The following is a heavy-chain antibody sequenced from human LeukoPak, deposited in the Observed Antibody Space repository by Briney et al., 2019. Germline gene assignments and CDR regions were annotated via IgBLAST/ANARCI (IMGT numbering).Heavy chain of an antibody. V-gene: IGHV4-59*01. CDR2: IYNSGST. Sequence: SETLSLTCTVSGVSITNYYWSWIRQPPGRGLEWIGYIYNSGSTNYNPALNPSLKSRVTISVDTSKNQFFLRLSSVTAADTAVYYCMRFYTGYAVDHWGQVTLVTVSS. J-gene: IGHJ4*02. CDR3: MRFYTGYAVDH. D-gene: IGHD3-9*01. CDR1: GVSITNYY.